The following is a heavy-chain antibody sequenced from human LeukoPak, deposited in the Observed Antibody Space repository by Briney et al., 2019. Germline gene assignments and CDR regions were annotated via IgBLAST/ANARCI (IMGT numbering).Heavy chain of an antibody. D-gene: IGHD5-18*01. CDR2: MNPNSGNT. CDR3: ARGGLPVRGYWFSTKVWEQYYYYGMDV. V-gene: IGHV1-8*01. CDR1: GYTFTSYD. Sequence: ASVKVSCKASGYTFTSYDINWVRQATGQGLEWMGWMNPNSGNTGYAQKFQGRVTMTRNTSISTAYMELSSLRSEDTAVYYCARGGLPVRGYWFSTKVWEQYYYYGMDVWGQGTTGTVSS. J-gene: IGHJ6*02.